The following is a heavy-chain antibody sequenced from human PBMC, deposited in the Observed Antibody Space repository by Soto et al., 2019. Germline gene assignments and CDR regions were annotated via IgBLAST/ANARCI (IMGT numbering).Heavy chain of an antibody. D-gene: IGHD6-19*01. CDR3: ARLRRWLYYWFDP. V-gene: IGHV4-39*01. CDR1: GGSISSSSYY. Sequence: QLQLQESGPGLVKPSETLSLTCTVSGGSISSSSYYWGWIRQPPGKGLEWIGSIYYSGSTYYNPSLKSRVTISADTSKNQLSLKLSSVTAADTAVYYCARLRRWLYYWFDPWGQGTLVTVSS. J-gene: IGHJ5*02. CDR2: IYYSGST.